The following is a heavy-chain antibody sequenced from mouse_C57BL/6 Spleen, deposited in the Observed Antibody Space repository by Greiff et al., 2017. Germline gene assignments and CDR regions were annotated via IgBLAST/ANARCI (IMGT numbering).Heavy chain of an antibody. CDR2: IDPETGGT. CDR3: TRLTTVWYFDV. D-gene: IGHD1-1*01. Sequence: QVQLQQSGAELVRPGASVTLSCKASGYTFTDYEMHWVKQTPVHGLEWIGAIDPETGGTAYNQKFKGKAILTADKSSSTAYMELRSLTSEDSAVYYCTRLTTVWYFDVWGTGTTVTVSS. V-gene: IGHV1-15*01. CDR1: GYTFTDYE. J-gene: IGHJ1*03.